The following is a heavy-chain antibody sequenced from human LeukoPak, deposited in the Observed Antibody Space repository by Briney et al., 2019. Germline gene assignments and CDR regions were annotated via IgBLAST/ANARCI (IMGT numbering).Heavy chain of an antibody. J-gene: IGHJ3*02. V-gene: IGHV3-33*01. CDR1: GFTFSSYG. D-gene: IGHD1-26*01. CDR3: ARDSAGGRELTAFDI. CDR2: IWYDGSNK. Sequence: QPGRSLRLSCAASGFTFSSYGMHWVRQAPGKGLEWVAVIWYDGSNKYYADSVKGRFTISRDNSKNTLYLQMNSLRDEDTAVYYCARDSAGGRELTAFDIWGQGTMVTVSS.